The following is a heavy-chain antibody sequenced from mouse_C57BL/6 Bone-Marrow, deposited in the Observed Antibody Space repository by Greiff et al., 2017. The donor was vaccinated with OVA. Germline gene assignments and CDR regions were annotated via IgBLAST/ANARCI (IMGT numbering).Heavy chain of an antibody. CDR2: IDPENGDT. D-gene: IGHD2-1*01. Sequence: QLQQSGAELVRPGASVKLSCTASGFNIKDDYMHWVKQRPEQGLEWIGWIDPENGDTEYASKFQGKATITADTSSNTAYLQLSSLTSEDTAVYYCTTYGNYPLAYWGQGTLVTVSA. CDR1: GFNIKDDY. J-gene: IGHJ3*01. CDR3: TTYGNYPLAY. V-gene: IGHV14-4*01.